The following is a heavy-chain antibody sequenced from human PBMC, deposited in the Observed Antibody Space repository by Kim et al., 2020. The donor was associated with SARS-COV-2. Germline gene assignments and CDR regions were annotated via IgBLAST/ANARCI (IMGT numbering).Heavy chain of an antibody. V-gene: IGHV3-13*01. J-gene: IGHJ4*02. CDR2: IGTAGDT. Sequence: GGSLRLSCAASGFTFSSYDMHWVRQATGKGLEWVSAIGTAGDTYYPGSVKGRFTISRENAKNTLYLQMNSLRAGDTAVYYCASGGGYCSGGSCYDYWGQGTLVTVSS. CDR3: ASGGGYCSGGSCYDY. D-gene: IGHD2-15*01. CDR1: GFTFSSYD.